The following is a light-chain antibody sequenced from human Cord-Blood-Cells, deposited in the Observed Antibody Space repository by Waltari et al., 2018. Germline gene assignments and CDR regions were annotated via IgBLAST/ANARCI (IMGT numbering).Light chain of an antibody. CDR2: DAS. CDR1: QSVSSY. CDR3: QQRSNWIT. V-gene: IGKV3-11*01. Sequence: EIVLTQSPATLSLSPGERATLSCRASQSVSSYLAWYQQKPGQAPRLLIYDASNRATGIPARFSGSGSGTDFTLTISSLEPEDFAVYYCQQRSNWITFGQGPHLEIK. J-gene: IGKJ5*01.